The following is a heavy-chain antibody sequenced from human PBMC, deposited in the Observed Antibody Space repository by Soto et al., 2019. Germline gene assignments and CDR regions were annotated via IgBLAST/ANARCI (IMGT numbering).Heavy chain of an antibody. CDR2: IFYSGST. CDR1: GDSISSSNYF. D-gene: IGHD6-19*01. Sequence: QLQLQESGPGLVKPWETLSLTCTVSGDSISSSNYFWGWLRQPPGKGLEWIGTIFYSGSTYYNPSIRSRVTISLDKSKNQFSRKLTSVTAADTALYYCARRYGWLYFDYWGQGSLVTVSS. CDR3: ARRYGWLYFDY. J-gene: IGHJ4*02. V-gene: IGHV4-39*01.